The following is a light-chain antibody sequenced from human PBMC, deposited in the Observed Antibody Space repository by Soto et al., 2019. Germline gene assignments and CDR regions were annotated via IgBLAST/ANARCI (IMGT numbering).Light chain of an antibody. J-gene: IGLJ1*01. CDR1: SSDVGSYNL. Sequence: QSVLTQPASVSGSPVQSITISCTGTSSDVGSYNLVSWYQQHPGKAPKLMIYEVSKRPSGVSNRFSGSKSGNTASLTISGLQAEDEADYYCCSYAGSSTFVYVFGTGTKVTVL. V-gene: IGLV2-23*02. CDR3: CSYAGSSTFVYV. CDR2: EVS.